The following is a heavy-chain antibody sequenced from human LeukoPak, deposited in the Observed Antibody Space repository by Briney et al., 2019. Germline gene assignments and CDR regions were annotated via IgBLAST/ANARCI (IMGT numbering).Heavy chain of an antibody. CDR1: GGSFSGYY. V-gene: IGHV4-34*01. D-gene: IGHD3-22*01. CDR3: ARVRTGSGYLDY. CDR2: INHSGST. Sequence: SETLSLTCAVYGGSFSGYYWSWIRQPPGKGLEWIGEINHSGSTNYNPSLKSRVTISVDTSKNQFSLKPSSVTAADTAVYYCARVRTGSGYLDYWGQGTLVTVSS. J-gene: IGHJ4*02.